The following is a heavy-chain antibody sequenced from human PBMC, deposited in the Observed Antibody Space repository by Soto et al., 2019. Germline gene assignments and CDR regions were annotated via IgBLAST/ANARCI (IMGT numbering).Heavy chain of an antibody. Sequence: EVQLLESGGGLVQPGGSLRLSCAASGFTFSAYAMSWVRQAPGKGLEWVSTISGGGHATYYADSVKGRFTISRDTSKNTLYLQMNIVRADDTAIYYCAKELFGTAVEYWGQGSQVTVST. CDR1: GFTFSAYA. J-gene: IGHJ4*02. CDR3: AKELFGTAVEY. V-gene: IGHV3-23*01. D-gene: IGHD2-21*01. CDR2: ISGGGHAT.